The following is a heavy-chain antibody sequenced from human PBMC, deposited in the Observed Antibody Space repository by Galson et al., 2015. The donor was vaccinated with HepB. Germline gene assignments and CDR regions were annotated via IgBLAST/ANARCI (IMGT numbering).Heavy chain of an antibody. CDR2: IYYSGTT. V-gene: IGHV4-30-4*08. CDR3: VRVLAASTTWYFDY. D-gene: IGHD6-25*01. J-gene: IGHJ4*02. Sequence: TLSLTCTVSGDTITSGDFYWSWIRQPPGQGLEWIGQIYYSGTTSYNPSLRSRVSMSVGTSKKQFSLKMSSVTAADTAVYYYVRVLAASTTWYFDYWGQGTLVTVSS. CDR1: GDTITSGDFY.